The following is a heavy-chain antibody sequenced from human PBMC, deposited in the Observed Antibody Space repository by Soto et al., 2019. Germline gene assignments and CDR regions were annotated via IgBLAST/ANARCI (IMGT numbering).Heavy chain of an antibody. V-gene: IGHV2-5*02. CDR2: IYWDDDK. CDR3: AHSPMYYDILTGYYPSQYYFDY. J-gene: IGHJ4*02. CDR1: GFSLSTSGVG. D-gene: IGHD3-9*01. Sequence: SGPTLVNPTQTLTLTCTFSGFSLSTSGVGVGWIRQPPGKALEWLALIYWDDDKRYSPSLKSRLTITKDTSKNQVVLTMTNMDPVDTATYYCAHSPMYYDILTGYYPSQYYFDYWGQGTLVTVSS.